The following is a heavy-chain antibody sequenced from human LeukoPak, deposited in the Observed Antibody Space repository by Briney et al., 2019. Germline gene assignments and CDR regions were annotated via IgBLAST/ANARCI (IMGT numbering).Heavy chain of an antibody. V-gene: IGHV3-66*01. CDR1: GFTVSNNY. J-gene: IGHJ3*02. CDR3: ARDTTVDGAFDI. CDR2: IYSGGST. Sequence: GGSLRLSCAASGFTVSNNYMTWVRQAPGKGLERVSVIYSGGSTYYADAVKGRFTISRDNSKNTMYLQMNSLRAEDTAVYFCARDTTVDGAFDIWGQGTMVTVSS. D-gene: IGHD4-23*01.